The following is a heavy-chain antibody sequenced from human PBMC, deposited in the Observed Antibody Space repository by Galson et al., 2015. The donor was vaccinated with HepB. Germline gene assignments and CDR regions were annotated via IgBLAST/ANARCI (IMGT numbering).Heavy chain of an antibody. J-gene: IGHJ6*02. Sequence: SLRLSCAVSGFTFSSYGMHWVRQAPGKGLEWEAVISYDGSNKYYADSVKGRFTISRDNSKNTLYLQMNSLRAEDTAVYYCAKVSYCSGGSCYSDYYYGMDVWGQGTTVTVSS. CDR1: GFTFSSYG. D-gene: IGHD2-15*01. CDR3: AKVSYCSGGSCYSDYYYGMDV. V-gene: IGHV3-30*18. CDR2: ISYDGSNK.